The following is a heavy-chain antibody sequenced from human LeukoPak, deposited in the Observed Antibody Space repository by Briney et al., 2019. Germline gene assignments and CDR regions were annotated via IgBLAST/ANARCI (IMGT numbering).Heavy chain of an antibody. CDR1: GYTFTSYD. J-gene: IGHJ4*02. CDR3: ARGHTNFWSGYPGGIDY. CDR2: MNPNSGNT. Sequence: GASVKVSCKASGYTFTSYDINWVRQATGQRLEWMGWMNPNSGNTGYAQKFQGRVTITRNTSISTAYMELSSLRSEDTAVYYCARGHTNFWSGYPGGIDYWGQGTLVTVSS. V-gene: IGHV1-8*03. D-gene: IGHD3-3*01.